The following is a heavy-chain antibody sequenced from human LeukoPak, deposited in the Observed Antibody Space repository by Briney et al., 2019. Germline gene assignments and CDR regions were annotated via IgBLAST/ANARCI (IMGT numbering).Heavy chain of an antibody. CDR1: GFTFSSYN. V-gene: IGHV3-21*01. D-gene: IGHD6-13*01. CDR2: ITSSSSHI. J-gene: IGHJ6*03. Sequence: PGGSLRLSCAASGFTFSSYNMNWVRQAPGKGLEWVSSITSSSSHIYYADSVKGRFTISRDNAKNSLYLQIDSLRAEDTAVYYCARDPYSGSYVDYYYYYYLDVWGKGTTVTIS. CDR3: ARDPYSGSYVDYYYYYYLDV.